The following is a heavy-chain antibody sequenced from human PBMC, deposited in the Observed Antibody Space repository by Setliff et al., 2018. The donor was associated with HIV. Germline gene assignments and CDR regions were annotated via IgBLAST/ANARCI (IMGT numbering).Heavy chain of an antibody. Sequence: SETLSLTCTVSGGSISSGGYYWSWIRQHPGKGLEWIGYIYYSGSTYCNPSLKSRVTISVDTSKNQFSLKLSSVTAADTAVYYCARVYYYGSPHMDVWGKGTTVTVSS. CDR1: GGSISSGGYY. V-gene: IGHV4-31*03. CDR3: ARVYYYGSPHMDV. J-gene: IGHJ6*03. D-gene: IGHD3-10*01. CDR2: IYYSGST.